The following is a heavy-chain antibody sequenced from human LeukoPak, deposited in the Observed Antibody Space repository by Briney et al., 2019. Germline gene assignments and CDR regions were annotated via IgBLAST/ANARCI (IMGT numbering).Heavy chain of an antibody. D-gene: IGHD6-13*01. CDR2: IYSDGNT. CDR1: GFTFSRYS. CDR3: ASSSWDD. J-gene: IGHJ4*02. Sequence: GGSLRLSCAASGFTFSRYSMNWVRQAPGTGLEWVSVIYSDGNTYYADSVKGRFTISRDNSKNTVYLQMNSLRAEDTAVYYCASSSWDDWGQGTLVTVSS. V-gene: IGHV3-66*01.